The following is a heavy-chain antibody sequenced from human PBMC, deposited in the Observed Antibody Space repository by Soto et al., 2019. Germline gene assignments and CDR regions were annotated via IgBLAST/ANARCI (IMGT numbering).Heavy chain of an antibody. J-gene: IGHJ1*01. CDR3: ASESPLVITERYFQH. CDR2: IYYSGST. CDR1: GGSISSYY. V-gene: IGHV4-59*01. Sequence: QVQLQESGPGLVKPSETLSLTCTVSGGSISSYYWSWIRQPPGKGLEWIGYIYYSGSTNYNPSLKSRVTRSVDTSKIQFSLKLSSVTAADTAVYYCASESPLVITERYFQHWGQGTLVTVSS. D-gene: IGHD3-22*01.